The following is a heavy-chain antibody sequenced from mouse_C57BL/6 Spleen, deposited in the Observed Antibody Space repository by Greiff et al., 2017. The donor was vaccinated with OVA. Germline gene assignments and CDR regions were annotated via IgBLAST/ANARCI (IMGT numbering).Heavy chain of an antibody. Sequence: EVKVEESGPGMVKPSQSLSLTCTVTGYSITSGYDWHWIRHFPGNKLEWMGYISYSGSTNYNPSLKSRISITHDTSKNHFFLKLNSVTTEDTATYYCARGERLLSFAYWGQGTLVTVSA. CDR3: ARGERLLSFAY. CDR2: ISYSGST. J-gene: IGHJ3*01. D-gene: IGHD2-12*01. CDR1: GYSITSGYD. V-gene: IGHV3-1*01.